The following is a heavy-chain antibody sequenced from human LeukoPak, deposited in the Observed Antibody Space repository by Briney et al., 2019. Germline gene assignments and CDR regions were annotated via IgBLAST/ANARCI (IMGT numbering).Heavy chain of an antibody. CDR1: GVTFSSYS. J-gene: IGHJ4*02. Sequence: GGSLRPSCAASGVTFSSYSMNCVRQAPGKGLEWVSSISSSSSHIYYADSVKGRFTISRDNAKNSLYLQMNSLRAEDTAVYYWARGAFYFDYWGQGTLVTVSS. CDR2: ISSSSSHI. D-gene: IGHD1-26*01. CDR3: ARGAFYFDY. V-gene: IGHV3-21*01.